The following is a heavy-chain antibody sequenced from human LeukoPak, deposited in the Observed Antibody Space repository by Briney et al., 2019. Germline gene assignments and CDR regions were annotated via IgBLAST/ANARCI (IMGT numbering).Heavy chain of an antibody. CDR2: ISSSSSSTI. CDR1: GFTFSSYS. Sequence: GGSLRLSCAASGFTFSSYSMNWVRQAPGKGLEWVSYISSSSSSTIYYADSVKGRFTISRDNSKNTLYLQMNSLRAEDTAIYYCAKVDQDIVVVPAAMIAFDIWGQGTTVTVSS. CDR3: AKVDQDIVVVPAAMIAFDI. J-gene: IGHJ3*02. V-gene: IGHV3-48*01. D-gene: IGHD2-2*01.